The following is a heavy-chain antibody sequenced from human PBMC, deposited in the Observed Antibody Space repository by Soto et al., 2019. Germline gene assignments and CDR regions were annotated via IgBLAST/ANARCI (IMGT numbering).Heavy chain of an antibody. J-gene: IGHJ4*02. D-gene: IGHD3-9*01. Sequence: GGPLRLSYAASGVSFSDYYMSRLRKAQGKGLEWVSYISSSGSTIYYADSVKGRFTISRDSAKKSLYLQMKSLRAEDTAMYYCATQYYDILTGYYYFRYWGQGTQVTVSS. CDR3: ATQYYDILTGYYYFRY. CDR1: GVSFSDYY. CDR2: ISSSGSTI. V-gene: IGHV3-11*01.